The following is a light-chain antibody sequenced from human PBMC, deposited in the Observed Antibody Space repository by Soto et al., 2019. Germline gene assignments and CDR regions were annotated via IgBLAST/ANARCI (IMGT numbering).Light chain of an antibody. V-gene: IGKV3D-20*01. CDR2: DAS. J-gene: IGKJ1*01. CDR3: QQYGSSRWT. Sequence: EIVLTQSPATLSLSPGERATLSCWASQSVSSSYLAWYQQKPGLAPRLLIYDASSRATGIPDRFSGSGSGTDFTLTISRLEPEDFAVYYCQQYGSSRWTFGQGTKVDIK. CDR1: QSVSSSY.